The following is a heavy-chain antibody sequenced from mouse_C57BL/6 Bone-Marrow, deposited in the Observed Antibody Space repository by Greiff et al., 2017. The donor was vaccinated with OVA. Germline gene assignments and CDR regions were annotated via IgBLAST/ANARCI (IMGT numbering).Heavy chain of an antibody. CDR3: ARSYDGYLPFDY. J-gene: IGHJ2*01. CDR1: GFSLTSYG. Sequence: VHLVESGPGLVQPSQSLSITCTVSGFSLTSYGVRWVRQSPGKGLEWLGVIWSGGSTDYNAAFISRLSISKDNSKSQVFFKMNSLQADDTAIYYCARSYDGYLPFDYWGQGTTLTVSS. V-gene: IGHV2-2*01. CDR2: IWSGGST. D-gene: IGHD2-3*01.